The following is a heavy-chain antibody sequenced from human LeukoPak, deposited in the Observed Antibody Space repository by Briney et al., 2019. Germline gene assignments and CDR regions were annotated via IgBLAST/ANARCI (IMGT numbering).Heavy chain of an antibody. Sequence: GSLRLSCAASGFTFSSYAMSWIRQPPGKGLEWIGEINHSGSTNYNPSLKSRVTISVDTSKNQFSLKLSSVTAADTAVYYCARGRTLGWFDPWGQGTLVTVSS. CDR3: ARGRTLGWFDP. CDR2: INHSGST. CDR1: GFTFSSYA. D-gene: IGHD1-14*01. V-gene: IGHV4-34*01. J-gene: IGHJ5*02.